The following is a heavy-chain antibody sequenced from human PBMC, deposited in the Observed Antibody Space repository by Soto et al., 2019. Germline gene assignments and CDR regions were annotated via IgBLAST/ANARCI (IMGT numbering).Heavy chain of an antibody. Sequence: QVQLEQSGGEVKKPGSSVKVSCKASGVTFSKFIMTWVRQAPGLGLEWVGGIIPIFGTANYAQKFQVRVTITADESTSTSYLEVSNLRAEDTAVYYCAKVRYSSPMGYYYGMDVWGLGPAVTVSS. D-gene: IGHD6-19*01. J-gene: IGHJ6*02. CDR3: AKVRYSSPMGYYYGMDV. CDR2: IIPIFGTA. V-gene: IGHV1-69*01. CDR1: GVTFSKFI.